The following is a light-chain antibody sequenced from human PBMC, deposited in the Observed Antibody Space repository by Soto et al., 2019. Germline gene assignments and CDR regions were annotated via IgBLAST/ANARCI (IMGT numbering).Light chain of an antibody. CDR1: QSISDW. J-gene: IGKJ1*01. V-gene: IGKV1-5*03. Sequence: DIQMTQSPSTLSASVGDRVTITCRASQSISDWLAWHQQKPGKPPKLLISKASSLESGVPSSFSGSGSGTEFTLTISSLQPDDFATYYCQQYNSKRRFGQGTKVDTK. CDR2: KAS. CDR3: QQYNSKRR.